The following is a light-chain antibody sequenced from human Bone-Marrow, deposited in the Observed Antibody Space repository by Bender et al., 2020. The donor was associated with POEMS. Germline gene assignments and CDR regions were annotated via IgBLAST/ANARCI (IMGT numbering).Light chain of an antibody. V-gene: IGLV3-19*01. Sequence: SSELTQDLAVSVALGQTVRITCQGDSIRTYYASWYQQKPGQAPVFVMYGENNRPTRIPDRFSGSRSGNKASLFITGAQAEDEADYYGNSRQRSGNYVVFGARAKPPVL. CDR1: SIRTYY. CDR2: GEN. CDR3: NSRQRSGNYVV. J-gene: IGLJ2*01.